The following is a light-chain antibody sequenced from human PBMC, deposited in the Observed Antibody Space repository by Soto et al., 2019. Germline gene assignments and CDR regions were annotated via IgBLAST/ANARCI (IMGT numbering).Light chain of an antibody. CDR3: AAWDECTNGYV. V-gene: IGLV1-44*01. J-gene: IGLJ1*01. CDR1: SSNIGSNT. CDR2: SNN. Sequence: QSVLTQPPSASGTPGQRVTISCSGSSSNIGSNTVNWYQQLPGTAPKLLIYSNNQRPSGVPDRFSGSKSGTSASLAISGLQSEDEADYYCAAWDECTNGYVFATGPTVTVL.